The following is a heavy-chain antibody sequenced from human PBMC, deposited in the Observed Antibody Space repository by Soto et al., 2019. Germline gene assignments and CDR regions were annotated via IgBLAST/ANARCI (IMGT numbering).Heavy chain of an antibody. CDR3: TRDYSGSGSYFDGYYFDY. V-gene: IGHV3-49*03. CDR2: IRSKAYGGTT. Sequence: GGSLRLSCTASGFTFGDYAMSWFRQAPGKGLEWVGFIRSKAYGGTTEYAASVKGRFTISRDDSKSIAYLQMNSLKTEDTAVYYCTRDYSGSGSYFDGYYFDYWGQGTLVTVSS. J-gene: IGHJ4*02. CDR1: GFTFGDYA. D-gene: IGHD1-26*01.